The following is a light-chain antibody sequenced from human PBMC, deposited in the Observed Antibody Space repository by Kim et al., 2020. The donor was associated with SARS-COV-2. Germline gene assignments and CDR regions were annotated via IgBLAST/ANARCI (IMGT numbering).Light chain of an antibody. CDR3: QQSYGSLFT. Sequence: ASVGESVTITCRASQSISTYLNWYQQKPGQAPKVLIYAAFRLQSGVPSRFSGSGSGTDFTLTISGLQPEDVATYYCQQSYGSLFTFGPGTKVDIK. CDR1: QSISTY. V-gene: IGKV1-39*01. CDR2: AAF. J-gene: IGKJ3*01.